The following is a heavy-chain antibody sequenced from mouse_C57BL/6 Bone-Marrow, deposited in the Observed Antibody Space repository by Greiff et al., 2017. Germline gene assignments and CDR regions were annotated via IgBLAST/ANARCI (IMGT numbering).Heavy chain of an antibody. D-gene: IGHD3-3*01. CDR3: ARHRGGYFDV. Sequence: VPLKESRPGLVAASQSLSITCPGSGVSLTRFGVNWGRPPPGKGLGGLGVVWGGGSPNPKSALKSRLSISKDNSKSQVFLKMNSLQTDDTAMYYCARHRGGYFDVWGTGTTVTVSS. V-gene: IGHV2-6-1*01. CDR1: GVSLTRFG. CDR2: VWGGGSP. J-gene: IGHJ1*03.